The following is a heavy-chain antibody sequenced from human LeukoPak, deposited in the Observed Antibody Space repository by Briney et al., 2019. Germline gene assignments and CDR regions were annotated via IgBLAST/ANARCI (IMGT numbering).Heavy chain of an antibody. Sequence: ASVEVSCKASGYTFTSYAMHWVRQAPGQRLEWMGWINAGNGNTKYSQKFQGRVTITRDTSASTAYMELSSLRSEDTAVYYCARDRLELRSFDYWGQGTLVTVSS. V-gene: IGHV1-3*01. CDR1: GYTFTSYA. D-gene: IGHD1-7*01. CDR2: INAGNGNT. J-gene: IGHJ4*02. CDR3: ARDRLELRSFDY.